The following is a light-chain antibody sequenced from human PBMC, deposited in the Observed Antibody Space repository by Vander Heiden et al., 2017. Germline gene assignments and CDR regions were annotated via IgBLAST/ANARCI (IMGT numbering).Light chain of an antibody. CDR3: QQYNNWPPYT. J-gene: IGKJ2*01. Sequence: ELVMTQSPATLSESPGERATLSCRASQNVNSNLAWYQQQPGQAPRLLIYAASTRATGIPARFSGSGSGTEFTLTISSLQSEDFAVFYCQQYNNWPPYTFGQGTKLEIK. CDR1: QNVNSN. CDR2: AAS. V-gene: IGKV3-15*01.